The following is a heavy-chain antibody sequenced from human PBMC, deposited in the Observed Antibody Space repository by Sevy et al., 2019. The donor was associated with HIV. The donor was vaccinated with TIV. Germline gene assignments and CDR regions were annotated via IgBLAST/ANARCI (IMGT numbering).Heavy chain of an antibody. J-gene: IGHJ3*02. CDR1: GFTFSSYS. V-gene: IGHV3-48*01. CDR2: ISSSSSTI. Sequence: GGSLRLSCAASGFTFSSYSMNWVRQAPGKGLEWVSYISSSSSTIYYADSVKGRFTISRDNAKNSLYLQMNSLRAEDTAVDYWASDRRDAFDIWGQGTMVTVSS. CDR3: ASDRRDAFDI.